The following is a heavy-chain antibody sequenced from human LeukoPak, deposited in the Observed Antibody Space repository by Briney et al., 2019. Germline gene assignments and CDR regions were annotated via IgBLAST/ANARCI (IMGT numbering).Heavy chain of an antibody. CDR2: IRYDGSSV. CDR1: GFTFSSHG. Sequence: GGCLRLSCAATGFTFSSHGMHWVRQAPGKGLEWVAYIRYDGSSVYYEDSVKGRFTISRDNSKNTLYLQMNSLRAGDTAVYYCAKGGNHLQSDYWGQGTLVTVSS. V-gene: IGHV3-30*02. CDR3: AKGGNHLQSDY. J-gene: IGHJ4*02. D-gene: IGHD1-14*01.